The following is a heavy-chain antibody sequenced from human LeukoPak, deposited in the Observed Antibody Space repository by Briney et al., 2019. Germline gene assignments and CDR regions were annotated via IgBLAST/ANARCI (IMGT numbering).Heavy chain of an antibody. J-gene: IGHJ5*02. V-gene: IGHV3-23*01. Sequence: PGSSLRPSRAGSGFTLCTYAVSWGPQAPRNGLEGVSGIGGSGGGTYYADSVKGRFTISRDNSKNTMYLQMNILRADNTALYYCAKESCSSMSCLWSRFDPWGQGTLVTVSS. D-gene: IGHD2-2*01. CDR1: GFTLCTYA. CDR2: IGGSGGGT. CDR3: AKESCSSMSCLWSRFDP.